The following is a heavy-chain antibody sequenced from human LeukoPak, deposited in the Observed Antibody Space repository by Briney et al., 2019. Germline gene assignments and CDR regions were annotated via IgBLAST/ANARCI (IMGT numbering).Heavy chain of an antibody. J-gene: IGHJ4*02. CDR1: GGSISSYY. CDR2: IYYSGST. V-gene: IGHV4-59*01. D-gene: IGHD3/OR15-3a*01. Sequence: SETLSLTCTVSGGSISSYYWSWIRQPPGKGLEWIGYIYYSGSTNYNPSLKSRVTISVDTSKNQFSLKLSSVTAADTAVYYCARSHSVWTSFDYWGQGPLVTVSS. CDR3: ARSHSVWTSFDY.